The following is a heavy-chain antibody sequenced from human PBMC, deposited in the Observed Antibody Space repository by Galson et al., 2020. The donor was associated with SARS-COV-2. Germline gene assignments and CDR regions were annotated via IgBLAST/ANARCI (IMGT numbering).Heavy chain of an antibody. V-gene: IGHV4-38-2*02. CDR2: FYHSGST. Sequence: SETLSLTCTVSGYSISSGYYWGWIRQPPGKGLEWIGSFYHSGSTYYNPSLKSRVTISIDTSKNQFSLKVTSVTAADTAVYYCARAGSTSWYFDLWGRGTLVTVSS. J-gene: IGHJ2*01. CDR1: GYSISSGYY. CDR3: ARAGSTSWYFDL. D-gene: IGHD2-2*01.